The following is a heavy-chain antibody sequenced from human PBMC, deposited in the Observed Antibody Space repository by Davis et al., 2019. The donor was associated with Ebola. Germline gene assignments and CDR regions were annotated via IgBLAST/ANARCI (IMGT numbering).Heavy chain of an antibody. CDR3: ARDGTEECNNHNCRQFDN. CDR1: GFTFRKCA. V-gene: IGHV3-30-3*01. CDR2: MSDDGDKT. D-gene: IGHD2/OR15-2a*01. J-gene: IGHJ4*02. Sequence: PAGSLTLSCGGSGFTFRKCAMHWVRQSPGKGLEWVAVMSDDGDKTNYADSVKGRFTISRDNSKDTLYLEMNSLRGEDTAVYFCARDGTEECNNHNCRQFDNWGQGTLVTVSS.